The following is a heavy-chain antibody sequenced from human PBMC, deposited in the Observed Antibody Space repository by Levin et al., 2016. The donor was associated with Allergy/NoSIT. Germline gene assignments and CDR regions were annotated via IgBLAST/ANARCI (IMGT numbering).Heavy chain of an antibody. V-gene: IGHV3-11*01. D-gene: IGHD3-10*01. CDR2: ISDSGRTI. J-gene: IGHJ4*02. Sequence: RQAPGKGLEWVSRISDSGRTISYADSVEGRFTISRDNAKNSVHLQMNNLRAEDTAVYYCARERGYGSENYDYWGQGTLVTVSS. CDR3: ARERGYGSENYDY.